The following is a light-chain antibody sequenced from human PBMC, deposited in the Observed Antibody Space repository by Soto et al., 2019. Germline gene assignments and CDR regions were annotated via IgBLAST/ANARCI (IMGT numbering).Light chain of an antibody. Sequence: EIVLTQSPGTLSLSPGERATLSCRASQSVRSSYLAWYQQKPCQAPRLLIHGASTRATGIPDRFSGSGSGTDFTLTISRLEPEDFAVYYCQQYGSSPMYTFGQGTKLEIK. V-gene: IGKV3-20*01. CDR1: QSVRSSY. CDR3: QQYGSSPMYT. CDR2: GAS. J-gene: IGKJ2*01.